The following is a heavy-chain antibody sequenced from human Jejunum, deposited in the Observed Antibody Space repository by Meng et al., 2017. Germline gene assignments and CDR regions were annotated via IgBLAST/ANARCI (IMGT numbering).Heavy chain of an antibody. D-gene: IGHD1/OR15-1a*01. V-gene: IGHV6-1*01. CDR3: ARDYGTSRPFEY. CDR2: TYYRSKWYN. J-gene: IGHJ4*02. Sequence: LHQARPGPVKPSQTLHPPCAISGDRVSSTGAAWNWIRQSPSRGLEWLGRTYYRSKWYNDYAVSVKGRIAINPDTSKNQFFLQLNSVTPEDTAVYYCARDYGTSRPFEYWGQGILVTVSS. CDR1: GDRVSSTGAA.